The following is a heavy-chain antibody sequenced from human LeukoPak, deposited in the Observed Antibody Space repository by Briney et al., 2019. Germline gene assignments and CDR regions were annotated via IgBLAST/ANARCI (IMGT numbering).Heavy chain of an antibody. J-gene: IGHJ5*02. D-gene: IGHD3-9*01. Sequence: SVKVSCKASGGTFSSYAISWVRQAPGQGLEWMGGIIPIFDTANYAQKFQGRVTITADESTSTAYMELSSLRSEDTAVYYCARDGHTGATIFHWFDPWGQGTLVTVSS. V-gene: IGHV1-69*01. CDR3: ARDGHTGATIFHWFDP. CDR1: GGTFSSYA. CDR2: IIPIFDTA.